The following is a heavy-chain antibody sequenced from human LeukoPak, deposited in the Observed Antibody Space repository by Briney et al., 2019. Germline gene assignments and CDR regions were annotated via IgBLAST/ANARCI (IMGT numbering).Heavy chain of an antibody. Sequence: GGSLRLSCAASGFTFSSNWMHWVRQAPGKGLVWVSRINSDGSSTSYAYSVKGRFTISRDNAKNTLYLRMNSLRAEDTAVYYCARVGLFGGYYYYYMDVCGKGTAVTVSS. D-gene: IGHD3-3*01. V-gene: IGHV3-74*01. CDR3: ARVGLFGGYYYYYMDV. CDR2: INSDGSST. J-gene: IGHJ6*03. CDR1: GFTFSSNW.